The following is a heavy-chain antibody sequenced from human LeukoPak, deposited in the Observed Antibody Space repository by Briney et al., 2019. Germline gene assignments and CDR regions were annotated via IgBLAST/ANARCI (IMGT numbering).Heavy chain of an antibody. V-gene: IGHV4-61*02. Sequence: SQTLSLTCTVSGASISRGTHYWSWIRQSAGKGLEWIGRVYSSGTTSYNPSLKSRVTISLDTSKNQFSLSLTSVTAADTAVYYCARGYEFVWAVAGYYFDNWGQGSLVTVSS. CDR2: VYSSGTT. J-gene: IGHJ4*02. CDR1: GASISRGTHY. D-gene: IGHD6-13*01. CDR3: ARGYEFVWAVAGYYFDN.